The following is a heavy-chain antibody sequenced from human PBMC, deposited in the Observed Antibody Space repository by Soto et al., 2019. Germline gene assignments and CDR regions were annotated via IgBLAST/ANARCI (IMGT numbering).Heavy chain of an antibody. J-gene: IGHJ6*02. CDR1: GFTFSSYG. CDR2: ISYDGSNK. CDR3: VEGGDYYYGMDV. D-gene: IGHD3-3*01. Sequence: QVQLVESGGGVVQPGRSLRLSCAASGFTFSSYGMHWVRQAPGKGLEWVAVISYDGSNKYYADSVKGRFTISRDNSKNTLYLQMNSLRAEDTAVYYCVEGGDYYYGMDVWGQGTTVTVSS. V-gene: IGHV3-30*03.